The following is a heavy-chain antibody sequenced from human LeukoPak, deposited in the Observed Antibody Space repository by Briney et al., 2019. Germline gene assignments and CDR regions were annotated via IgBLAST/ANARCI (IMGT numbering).Heavy chain of an antibody. D-gene: IGHD1-1*01. Sequence: GGSLRLSCTASGFPFSDYSMNWVRQAPGKGLEWISYIGISSGNTKYADSVKGRFTISADDAKNSLYLQMNSLRVEDTAVYYCARDHNYAFDNWGQGTLVSVSS. CDR2: IGISSGNT. J-gene: IGHJ4*02. CDR3: ARDHNYAFDN. CDR1: GFPFSDYS. V-gene: IGHV3-48*04.